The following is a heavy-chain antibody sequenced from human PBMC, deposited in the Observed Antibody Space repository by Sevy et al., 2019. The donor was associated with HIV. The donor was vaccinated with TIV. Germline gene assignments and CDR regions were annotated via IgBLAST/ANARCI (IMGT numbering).Heavy chain of an antibody. J-gene: IGHJ3*02. V-gene: IGHV1-3*01. CDR2: IIAGNGNT. CDR1: GYTFSSYE. Sequence: ASVKVSCKASGYTFSSYEIHWVRQAPGQTLEWMGWIIAGNGNTKYSQKFQGRVTITRDTSASTAYMELSSLRSEDTAVYYCAGVFSGYDFAFDIWGQGTMVTVSS. D-gene: IGHD5-12*01. CDR3: AGVFSGYDFAFDI.